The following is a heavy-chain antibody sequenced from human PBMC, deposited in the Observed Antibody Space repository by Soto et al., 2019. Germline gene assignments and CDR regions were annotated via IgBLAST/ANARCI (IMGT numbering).Heavy chain of an antibody. CDR3: AKPIEQWLIRGASGYYGMDV. J-gene: IGHJ6*02. Sequence: GGSLRLACAASGFIFSSYAMSWVRQAPGKGLEWVSSIRNSGSSTYYADSVKGRFTISRDNSKNTLYLQMGSLRAEDTAVYYCAKPIEQWLIRGASGYYGMDVWGQGTTVTVSS. V-gene: IGHV3-23*01. D-gene: IGHD6-19*01. CDR2: IRNSGSST. CDR1: GFIFSSYA.